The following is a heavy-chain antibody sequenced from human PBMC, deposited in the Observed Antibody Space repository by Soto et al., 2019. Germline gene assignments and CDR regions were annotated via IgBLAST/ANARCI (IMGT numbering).Heavy chain of an antibody. CDR3: ARDRDVGASMEVYWFDP. D-gene: IGHD1-26*01. CDR2: IIPIFGKS. V-gene: IGHV1-69*01. CDR1: GGTFSTYG. J-gene: IGHJ5*02. Sequence: QVQLVQSGAEVKKPGSSVTVACKASGGTFSTYGISWVRQAPGQGLEWMGGIIPIFGKSSYAQKFQDRVTITADESTSTAYMELSSLRSEDTAVYYCARDRDVGASMEVYWFDPWGQGTLVTVSS.